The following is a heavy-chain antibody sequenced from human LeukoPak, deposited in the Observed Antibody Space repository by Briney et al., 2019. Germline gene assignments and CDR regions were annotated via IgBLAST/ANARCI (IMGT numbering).Heavy chain of an antibody. CDR2: IYPGDSGT. D-gene: IGHD5-18*01. CDR1: GYSFTSYW. Sequence: GESLKISCKGSGYSFTSYWIGWVRQMPGIGLEWMGIIYPGDSGTIYSPSFEGQVTISADKSITTAYLQWSSLKASDTAMYYCARPAEYGYGYIEYWGQGTLVTVSS. CDR3: ARPAEYGYGYIEY. V-gene: IGHV5-51*01. J-gene: IGHJ4*02.